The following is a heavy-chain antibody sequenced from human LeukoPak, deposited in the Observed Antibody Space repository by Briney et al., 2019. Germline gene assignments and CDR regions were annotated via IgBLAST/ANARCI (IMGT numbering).Heavy chain of an antibody. CDR1: GFTFSDYY. D-gene: IGHD5-18*01. CDR2: ISSSGSTI. V-gene: IGHV3-11*04. Sequence: GGSLRLSCAASGFTFSDYYMSWIRQAPGKGLEWVSYISSSGSTIYYADSVKGRFTISRDNAKNSLYLQMNSLRAEDTAVYYCAALWIQLCPPDYWGQGTLVTVSS. J-gene: IGHJ4*02. CDR3: AALWIQLCPPDY.